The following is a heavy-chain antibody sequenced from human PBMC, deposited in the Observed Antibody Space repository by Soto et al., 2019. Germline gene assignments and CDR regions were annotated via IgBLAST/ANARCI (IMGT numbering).Heavy chain of an antibody. J-gene: IGHJ4*02. V-gene: IGHV4-39*01. Sequence: QLQLQESGPGLVKPSETLSLTCTVSGGSISSSSYYWSWIRQPPGKGLEWIGSIYYSGSTYYNPSLKSRVTISVDTSKNQFSLKLSSVTAADTAVYYCERLGLRWRPRVYYFDYWGQGTLVTVSS. CDR1: GGSISSSSYY. CDR3: ERLGLRWRPRVYYFDY. CDR2: IYYSGST. D-gene: IGHD4-17*01.